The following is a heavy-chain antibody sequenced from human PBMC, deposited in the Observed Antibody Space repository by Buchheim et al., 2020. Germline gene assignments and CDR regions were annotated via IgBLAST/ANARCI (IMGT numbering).Heavy chain of an antibody. CDR3: ARGPDYYDSSGSYGMDV. V-gene: IGHV3-13*04. CDR1: GFTFSSYD. D-gene: IGHD3-22*01. Sequence: EVQLVESGGGLVQPGGSLRLSCAASGFTFSSYDMHWVRQATGKGLEWVSAIGTAGDTYYPGSVKGRFTISRENAKNSLYLQINSLRAGDTAVYYCARGPDYYDSSGSYGMDVWGQGTT. CDR2: IGTAGDT. J-gene: IGHJ6*02.